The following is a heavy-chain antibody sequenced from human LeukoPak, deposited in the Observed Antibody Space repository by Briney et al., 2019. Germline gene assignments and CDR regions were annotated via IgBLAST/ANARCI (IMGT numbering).Heavy chain of an antibody. Sequence: SSETLSLTCTVSGGSISSNIYYWGWIRQSPGKGLEWIASIHYSGNTYYNPSLESRVTISVDTSKHQFSLKLSSVTAADTAVHYCASLGAEGNVHFWGQGTLVTVSS. D-gene: IGHD3-10*02. CDR3: ASLGAEGNVHF. CDR2: IHYSGNT. V-gene: IGHV4-39*01. J-gene: IGHJ4*02. CDR1: GGSISSNIYY.